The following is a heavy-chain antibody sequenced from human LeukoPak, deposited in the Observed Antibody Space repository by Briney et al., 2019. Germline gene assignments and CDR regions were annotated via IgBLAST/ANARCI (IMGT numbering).Heavy chain of an antibody. CDR3: ARSEAYCSGGSCYTANWFDP. Sequence: SVKVSCKASGGTFSSYTISWVRQAPGQGLEWMGRIIPILGIANYAQKFQGRVTITADKSTSTAYMELSSLRSEDTAVYYCARSEAYCSGGSCYTANWFDPWGQGTLVTVSS. D-gene: IGHD2-15*01. CDR2: IIPILGIA. J-gene: IGHJ5*02. V-gene: IGHV1-69*02. CDR1: GGTFSSYT.